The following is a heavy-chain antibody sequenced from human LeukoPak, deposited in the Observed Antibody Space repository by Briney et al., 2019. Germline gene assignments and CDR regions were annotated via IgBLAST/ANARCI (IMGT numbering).Heavy chain of an antibody. Sequence: ASVKVSCEASGYTFTSYDINWVRQAPGQGLEWMGIINPSGGSTSYAQKFQGRVTMTRDTSTSTVYMELSSLRSEDTAVYYCARERYYDFWSGSDYWGQGTLVTVSS. J-gene: IGHJ4*02. CDR1: GYTFTSYD. D-gene: IGHD3-3*01. V-gene: IGHV1-46*01. CDR2: INPSGGST. CDR3: ARERYYDFWSGSDY.